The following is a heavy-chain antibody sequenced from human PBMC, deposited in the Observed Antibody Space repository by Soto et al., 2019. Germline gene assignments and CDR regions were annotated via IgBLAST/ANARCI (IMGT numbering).Heavy chain of an antibody. CDR1: GYTFTSYG. CDR3: ARGRSLSSSWTIIGY. CDR2: MNPNSGNT. J-gene: IGHJ4*02. V-gene: IGHV1-8*01. Sequence: ASVKVSCKASGYTFTSYGINWVRQAAGQGLEWMGWMNPNSGNTGYAQKFQGRVTMTRNTSISTAYMELSSLRSEDTAVYYCARGRSLSSSWTIIGYWGQGTLVTVSS. D-gene: IGHD6-13*01.